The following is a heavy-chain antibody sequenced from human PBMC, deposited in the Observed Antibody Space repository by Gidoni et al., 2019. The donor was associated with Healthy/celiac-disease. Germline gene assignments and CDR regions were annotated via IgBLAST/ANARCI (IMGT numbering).Heavy chain of an antibody. CDR2: ISYDGSNK. CDR1: GFTFSSYG. D-gene: IGHD4-17*01. V-gene: IGHV3-30*18. Sequence: QVQLVESGGGVVQPGRSLRLSCAASGFTFSSYGMHWVRQAPGKGLEWVAVISYDGSNKYYADSVKGRFTISRDKSKNTLYLQMNSLRAEDTAVYYCAKDHYGDYPDYWGQGTLVTVSS. CDR3: AKDHYGDYPDY. J-gene: IGHJ4*02.